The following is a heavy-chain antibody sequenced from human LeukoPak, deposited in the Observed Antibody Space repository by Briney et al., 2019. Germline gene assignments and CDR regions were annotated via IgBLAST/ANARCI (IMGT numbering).Heavy chain of an antibody. D-gene: IGHD6-19*01. CDR2: ISGSGGST. V-gene: IGHV3-23*01. Sequence: GSLRLSCAASGFTFSSYAMSWVRQAPGKGLEWVSAISGSGGSTYYADSVKGRFTISRDNAKNSLYLQVNSLRAEDTAVYYCARGWAVAARVVFDYWGQGTLVTVSS. CDR3: ARGWAVAARVVFDY. CDR1: GFTFSSYA. J-gene: IGHJ4*02.